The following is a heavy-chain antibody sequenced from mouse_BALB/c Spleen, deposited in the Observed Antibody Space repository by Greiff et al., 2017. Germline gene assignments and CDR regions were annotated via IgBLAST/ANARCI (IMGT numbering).Heavy chain of an antibody. CDR2: ISSGGSYT. V-gene: IGHV5-9-4*01. D-gene: IGHD2-10*01. J-gene: IGHJ4*01. CDR1: GFTFSSYA. Sequence: EVMLVESGGGLVKPGGSLKLSCAASGFTFSSYAMSWVRQSPEKRLEWVAEISSGGSYTYYPDTVTGRFTISRDNAKNTLYLEMSSLRSEDTAMYYCARSSYSFYAMDYWGQGTSVTVSS. CDR3: ARSSYSFYAMDY.